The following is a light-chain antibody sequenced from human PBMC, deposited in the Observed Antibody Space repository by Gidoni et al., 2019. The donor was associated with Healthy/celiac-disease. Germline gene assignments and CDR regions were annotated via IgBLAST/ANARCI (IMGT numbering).Light chain of an antibody. CDR2: KAS. Sequence: DIQMTQSPSTLSESVGDRVTITCRASQSISTWLAWDQQKPGKAPKLLIYKASSLESGVPSRFSGSGSGTEFTLTISSLQPDDFATYYCQQYNSYQWTFGQGTKVEIK. J-gene: IGKJ1*01. CDR1: QSISTW. V-gene: IGKV1-5*03. CDR3: QQYNSYQWT.